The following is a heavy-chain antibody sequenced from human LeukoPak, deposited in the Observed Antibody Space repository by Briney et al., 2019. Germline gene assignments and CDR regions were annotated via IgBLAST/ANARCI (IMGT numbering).Heavy chain of an antibody. J-gene: IGHJ4*02. Sequence: SVKVSCKASGGTFSSYAISWVRQAPGQGLEWMGRIIPILGIANYAQKFQGRVTITADKSTSTAYMELSRLRSDDTAVYYCARDGPVAGTNDYWGQGTLVTVSS. CDR3: ARDGPVAGTNDY. CDR2: IIPILGIA. D-gene: IGHD6-19*01. V-gene: IGHV1-69*04. CDR1: GGTFSSYA.